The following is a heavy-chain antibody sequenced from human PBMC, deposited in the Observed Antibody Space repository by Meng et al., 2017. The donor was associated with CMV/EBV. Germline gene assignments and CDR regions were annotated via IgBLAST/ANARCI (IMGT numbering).Heavy chain of an antibody. CDR1: GSFSGYY. CDR3: ARARCSSTSCYLPKRFDP. D-gene: IGHD2-2*01. J-gene: IGHJ5*02. Sequence: GSFSGYYWSWIRQPPGKGLEWIGEINNSGSTNYNPSLKSRVTISVDTSKNQFSLKLSSVTAADTAVYYCARARCSSTSCYLPKRFDPWGQGTLVTVSS. CDR2: INNSGST. V-gene: IGHV4-34*01.